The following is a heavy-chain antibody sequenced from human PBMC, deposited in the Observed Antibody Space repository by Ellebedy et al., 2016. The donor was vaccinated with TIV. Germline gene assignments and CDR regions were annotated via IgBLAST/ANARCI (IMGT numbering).Heavy chain of an antibody. Sequence: MPSETLSLTCTVTGGAISSNTYYWAWIRQPPGKGLEWIGRINYSGTTSYNASLKSRIAITVDMSKNQFSLILSSVTAADTAVYYCAKLAFSWGSWFDSWGQGTLVIVSS. D-gene: IGHD2/OR15-2a*01. CDR2: INYSGTT. CDR1: GGAISSNTYY. J-gene: IGHJ5*01. CDR3: AKLAFSWGSWFDS. V-gene: IGHV4-39*01.